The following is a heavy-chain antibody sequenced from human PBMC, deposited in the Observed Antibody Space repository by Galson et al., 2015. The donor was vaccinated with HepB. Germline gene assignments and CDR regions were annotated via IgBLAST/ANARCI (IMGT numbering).Heavy chain of an antibody. J-gene: IGHJ6*02. D-gene: IGHD2-21*02. CDR3: ARGGFVAVTGVRMDV. CDR2: ISVYNGNT. Sequence: SVKVSCKASGYIFKSYGISWVRQAPGQGLEWMGWISVYNGNTKYAEESQGRVTLAADTSKTTAYMELKDLRADDTAVYYCARGGFVAVTGVRMDVWGQGTTVIVS. CDR1: GYIFKSYG. V-gene: IGHV1-18*01.